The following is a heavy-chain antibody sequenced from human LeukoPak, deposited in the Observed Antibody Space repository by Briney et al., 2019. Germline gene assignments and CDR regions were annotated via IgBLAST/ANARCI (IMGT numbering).Heavy chain of an antibody. CDR3: AREEPRGYSYGYYFDY. CDR1: GGSISSYY. D-gene: IGHD5-18*01. J-gene: IGHJ4*02. Sequence: PSETLSLTCTVSGGSISSYYWSWIRQPPGKGLEWIGYIYYSGSTNYNPSLTSRVTISVDTSKNQFSLKLSSVTAADTAVYYCAREEPRGYSYGYYFDYWGQGTLVTVSS. CDR2: IYYSGST. V-gene: IGHV4-59*01.